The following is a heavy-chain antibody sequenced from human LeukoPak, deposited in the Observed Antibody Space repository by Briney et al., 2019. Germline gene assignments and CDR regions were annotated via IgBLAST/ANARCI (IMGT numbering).Heavy chain of an antibody. Sequence: SETLSLTCAVYGGSFSGYYWSWIRQPPGKGLEWIGEINHSGSTNYNPSLKSRVTISVDTSKNQFSLKLSSVTAAETTVCYSARIGSGSSDEFDAFEIWGERTMVTVSS. D-gene: IGHD1-26*01. CDR3: ARIGSGSSDEFDAFEI. J-gene: IGHJ3*02. V-gene: IGHV4-34*01. CDR1: GGSFSGYY. CDR2: INHSGST.